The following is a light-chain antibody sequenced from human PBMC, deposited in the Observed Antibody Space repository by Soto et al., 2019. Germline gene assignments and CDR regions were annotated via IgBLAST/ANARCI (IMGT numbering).Light chain of an antibody. CDR1: QRVNNN. CDR3: QQYNNLTPVT. V-gene: IGKV3-15*01. CDR2: GAS. Sequence: EIILTQSPASLSVSPGERATLSYRASQRVNNNLAWYQQKPGQAPRLLIYGASTRPTGIPVRFRGPGSGTEFTLAITNLQSEDFEVSCCQQYNNLTPVTFGQGTKRDTK. J-gene: IGKJ2*01.